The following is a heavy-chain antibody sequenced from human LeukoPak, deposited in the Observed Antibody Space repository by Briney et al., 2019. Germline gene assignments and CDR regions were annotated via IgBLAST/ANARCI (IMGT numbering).Heavy chain of an antibody. CDR1: GFTFSSYA. J-gene: IGHJ1*01. D-gene: IGHD6-13*01. CDR2: ISYDGSNK. Sequence: TGGSLRLSCAASGFTFSSYAMHWVRQAPGKGLEWVAVISYDGSNKYYADSVKGRFTISRDNSKNTLYLQMNSLRAEDTAVYYCASHSSSWYQGYFQHWGQGTLVTVSS. V-gene: IGHV3-30*04. CDR3: ASHSSSWYQGYFQH.